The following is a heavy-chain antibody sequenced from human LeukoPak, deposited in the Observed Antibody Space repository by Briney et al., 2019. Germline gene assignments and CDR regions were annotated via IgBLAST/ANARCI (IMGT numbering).Heavy chain of an antibody. D-gene: IGHD3-10*01. CDR1: GFTFSSYG. Sequence: GGSLRLSCAVSGFTFSSYGMNWLRQAPGKGLEWVSAISGSGGTTYYADSVKGRFTISRDNPKNTLYLHMNSLRADDTAVYYCAKGPVIRGLIPFDYWGQGTLVTVSS. CDR2: ISGSGGTT. CDR3: AKGPVIRGLIPFDY. J-gene: IGHJ4*02. V-gene: IGHV3-23*01.